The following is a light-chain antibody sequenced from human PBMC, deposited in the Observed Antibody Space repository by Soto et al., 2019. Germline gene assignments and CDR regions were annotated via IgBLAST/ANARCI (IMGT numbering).Light chain of an antibody. CDR1: SSDAGGYKS. CDR3: CSSVGSYSYV. J-gene: IGLJ1*01. Sequence: QSALTQPRSVSGSPGQSVAVSCIGTSSDAGGYKSVSCYQQYPGKAPKLMIYDVSERPSGVHNRFSGSKSGNTASLNISGLQAGDEADYYCCSSVGSYSYVFGTGTKVTVL. CDR2: DVS. V-gene: IGLV2-11*01.